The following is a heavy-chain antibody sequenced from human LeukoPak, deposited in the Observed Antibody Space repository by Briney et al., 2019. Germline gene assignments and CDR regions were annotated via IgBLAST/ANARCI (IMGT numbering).Heavy chain of an antibody. Sequence: ASVNVSCKASGYTFNNYAMSWVRQAPGQGREWMGWISAYNGNTNYAQKFQDRVTMTTDTSTSTAYMELRSLRSDDTAVYYCARDYYGSGEYWGQGTLVSVSS. CDR1: GYTFNNYA. CDR3: ARDYYGSGEY. J-gene: IGHJ4*02. V-gene: IGHV1-18*01. CDR2: ISAYNGNT. D-gene: IGHD3-10*01.